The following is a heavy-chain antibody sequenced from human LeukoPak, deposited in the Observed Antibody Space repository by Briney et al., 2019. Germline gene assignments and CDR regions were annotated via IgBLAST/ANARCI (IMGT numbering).Heavy chain of an antibody. CDR2: ISSSGSTI. V-gene: IGHV3-11*01. Sequence: PGGSLRLSCAASGFTFSDYYMSWIRQAPGKGLEWVSYISSSGSTIYYADSVKGRFTISRDNAKNSLYLQMNSLRAEDTAVYYWARDTPGGSGGYPEGPIDAFDIWGKGQWSPSLQ. J-gene: IGHJ3*02. CDR1: GFTFSDYY. D-gene: IGHD6-19*01. CDR3: ARDTPGGSGGYPEGPIDAFDI.